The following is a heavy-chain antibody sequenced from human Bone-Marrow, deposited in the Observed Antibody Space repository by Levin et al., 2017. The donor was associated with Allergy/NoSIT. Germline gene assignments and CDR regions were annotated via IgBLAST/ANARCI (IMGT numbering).Heavy chain of an antibody. D-gene: IGHD6-6*01. J-gene: IGHJ6*02. V-gene: IGHV3-53*01. CDR2: IYSGGST. CDR3: ARVFEYSSSYGMDV. Sequence: GGSLRLSCAASGFTVSSNYMSWVRQAPGKGLEWVSVIYSGGSTYYADSVKGRFTISRDNSKNTLYLQMNSLRAEDTAVYYCARVFEYSSSYGMDVWGQGTTVTVSS. CDR1: GFTVSSNY.